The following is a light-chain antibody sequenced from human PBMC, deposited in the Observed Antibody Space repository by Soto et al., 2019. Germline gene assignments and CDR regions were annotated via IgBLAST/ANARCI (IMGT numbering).Light chain of an antibody. Sequence: QSVLTQPPSVSGAPGQGITISCTGTRSNLGAGYDVHWYQQLPGAAPKLLIYANNKRPSGVLDRFSGSKSGTPASLAITGLQAEDEADYYCQSYDNSLSGAWVFGGGTKVTVL. CDR1: RSNLGAGYD. CDR3: QSYDNSLSGAWV. V-gene: IGLV1-40*01. J-gene: IGLJ3*02. CDR2: ANN.